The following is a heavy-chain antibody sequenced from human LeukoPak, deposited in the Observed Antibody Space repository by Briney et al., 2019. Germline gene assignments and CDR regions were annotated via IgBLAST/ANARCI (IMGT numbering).Heavy chain of an antibody. CDR3: AKDPSAYDFWSGYSTDWFDP. CDR2: ISGSGGST. Sequence: GGSLRLSCAASGFTFSSYAMSWVRQAPGKGLEWVSAISGSGGSTYYADSVKGRFTISRDNSKTTLYLQMNSLRAEDTAVYYCAKDPSAYDFWSGYSTDWFDPWGQGTLVTVSS. CDR1: GFTFSSYA. D-gene: IGHD3-3*01. J-gene: IGHJ5*02. V-gene: IGHV3-23*01.